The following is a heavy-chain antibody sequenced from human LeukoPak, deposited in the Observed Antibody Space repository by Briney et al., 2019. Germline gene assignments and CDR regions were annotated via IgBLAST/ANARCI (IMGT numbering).Heavy chain of an antibody. Sequence: GGSLRLSYAASGFTFSIYAMSWVRQAPGKGLEWVSGITGGRSTYYADSVKGRFTISRDNSKNTLYLQMNSLRAEDTAVYYCAKDGDVYCSCSSSCSLVYFDYWGQGTLVTVSS. CDR2: ITGGRST. V-gene: IGHV3-23*01. D-gene: IGHD2-15*01. J-gene: IGHJ4*02. CDR3: AKDGDVYCSCSSSCSLVYFDY. CDR1: GFTFSIYA.